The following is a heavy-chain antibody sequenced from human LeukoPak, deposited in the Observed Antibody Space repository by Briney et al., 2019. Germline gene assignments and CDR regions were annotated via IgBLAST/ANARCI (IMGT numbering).Heavy chain of an antibody. D-gene: IGHD3-3*01. Sequence: GGSLRLSCAASGLTFSSYWMSWVRQAPGKGLEWVANIKQDGSEKYYVDSVKGRFTISRDNAKNSLYLQMNSLRAEDTAVYYCARDSLGSGPPGYYYYGMDVWGQGTTVTVSS. J-gene: IGHJ6*02. CDR3: ARDSLGSGPPGYYYYGMDV. CDR2: IKQDGSEK. V-gene: IGHV3-7*01. CDR1: GLTFSSYW.